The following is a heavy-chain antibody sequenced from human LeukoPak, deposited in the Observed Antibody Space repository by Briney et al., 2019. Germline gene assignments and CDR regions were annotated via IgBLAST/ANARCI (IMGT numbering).Heavy chain of an antibody. CDR3: ARYCSGGDCYSKALDY. D-gene: IGHD2-15*01. V-gene: IGHV4-39*07. CDR2: VDYSGST. CDR1: GGSISSYY. J-gene: IGHJ4*02. Sequence: PSETLSLTCTVSGGSISSYYWGWIRLPPGKGLEWIGSVDYSGSTWYNPSLESRVTMSVDTSKSHFSLRLGSMTAADTAVYYCARYCSGGDCYSKALDYWGQGILVTVSS.